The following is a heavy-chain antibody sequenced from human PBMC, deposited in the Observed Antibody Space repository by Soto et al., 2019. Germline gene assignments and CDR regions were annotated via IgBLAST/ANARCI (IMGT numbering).Heavy chain of an antibody. V-gene: IGHV1-18*01. J-gene: IGHJ4*02. CDR2: IDPKNGNT. CDR1: GYTFTTFG. D-gene: IGHD2-2*01. Sequence: QVQLVQSGAEVKEPGASVKVSCKASGYTFTTFGISWVRQAPGQGLEWMGWIDPKNGNTKDAQKFQGRVTMTTDTSTSTAYMELRRLRSDDTAVYYYAKEYCDSYRCYLPDYWGQGALVTVST. CDR3: AKEYCDSYRCYLPDY.